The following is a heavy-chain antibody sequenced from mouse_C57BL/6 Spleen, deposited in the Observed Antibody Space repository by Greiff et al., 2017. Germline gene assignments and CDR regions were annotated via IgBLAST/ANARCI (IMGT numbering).Heavy chain of an antibody. J-gene: IGHJ2*01. CDR2: IYPGDGDT. Sequence: QVQLQQSGPELVKPGASVKISCKASGYAFSSSWMNWVKQRPGKGLEWIGRIYPGDGDTNYNGKVKGKATLTADKSSSTAYMQLSSLTSEDSAVYFCAAYSNYAYFDYWGQGTTLTVSS. V-gene: IGHV1-82*01. D-gene: IGHD2-5*01. CDR3: AAYSNYAYFDY. CDR1: GYAFSSSW.